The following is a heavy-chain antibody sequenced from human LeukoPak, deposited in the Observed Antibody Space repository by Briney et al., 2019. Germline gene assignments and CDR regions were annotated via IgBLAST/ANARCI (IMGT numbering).Heavy chain of an antibody. D-gene: IGHD3-10*01. CDR3: ARMVRGVMVFDY. J-gene: IGHJ4*02. CDR1: GASISSYY. V-gene: IGHV4-59*01. Sequence: SETLSLTCTVSGASISSYYWSWIRQPPGKALEWIGYLYYSGSTNYNPSLKSRVTISVDTSKDQFSLKLSSVTAADTAVYYCARMVRGVMVFDYWGQGTLVTVSS. CDR2: LYYSGST.